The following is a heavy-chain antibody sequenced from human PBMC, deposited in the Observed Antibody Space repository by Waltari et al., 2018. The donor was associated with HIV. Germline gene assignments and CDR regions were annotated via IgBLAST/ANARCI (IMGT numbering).Heavy chain of an antibody. Sequence: QVQLVESGGGVVPPGRSLRLSCAASGFIFNTFGMHCVRQAQGKGLEWVAVISFDGTNKYYADSVKGRFTVSRDKSKNTLFLQMNSLRAEDTALYYCAKDSAGATSYYYYVMDVWGQGTTVTVSS. CDR2: ISFDGTNK. D-gene: IGHD1-1*01. J-gene: IGHJ6*02. CDR1: GFIFNTFG. V-gene: IGHV3-30*18. CDR3: AKDSAGATSYYYYVMDV.